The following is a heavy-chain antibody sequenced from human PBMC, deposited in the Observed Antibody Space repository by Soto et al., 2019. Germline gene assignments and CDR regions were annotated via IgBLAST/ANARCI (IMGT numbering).Heavy chain of an antibody. CDR2: VSYDGSRQ. V-gene: IGHV3-30*18. D-gene: IGHD2-2*03. CDR3: AKGQIPGSTGSPGYFDS. CDR1: GFTFRTYG. J-gene: IGHJ4*02. Sequence: VGSLRLSCAASGFTFRTYGMHWVRQAPGKGLEWVAVVSYDGSRQYYRESVRGRFIISRDNSKNTLSLQMNSLRPEDTSVYFCAKGQIPGSTGSPGYFDSWGQGAVVTVSS.